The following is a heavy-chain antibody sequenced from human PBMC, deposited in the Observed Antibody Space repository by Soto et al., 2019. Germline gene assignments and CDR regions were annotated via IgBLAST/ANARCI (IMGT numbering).Heavy chain of an antibody. D-gene: IGHD1-26*01. V-gene: IGHV3-7*03. J-gene: IGHJ4*02. CDR2: IRKDGSET. CDR3: VGGAGWELDY. Sequence: EVQLVESGGGLVQPGGSLRLSCAASGFSFSSYWMNWVRQAPGMGLEWLAIIRKDGSETHYLDSVKGRFTISRDNANNSLFVQMNSWRADDTAVYYCVGGAGWELDYWGQGTLVTVSS. CDR1: GFSFSSYW.